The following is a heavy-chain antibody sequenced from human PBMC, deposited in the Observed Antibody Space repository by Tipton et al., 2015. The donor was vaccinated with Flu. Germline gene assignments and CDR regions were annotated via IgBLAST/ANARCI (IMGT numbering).Heavy chain of an antibody. D-gene: IGHD1/OR15-1a*01. Sequence: TLSLTCTVSGGSISGYYWSWIRQPPGKRLEWMGHIHDTGSTNYSPSLKSRVTISLDTSENQLSLKLNSMTAADTAVYYCARVNRGFFDYWGQGTLVTVSS. CDR3: ARVNRGFFDY. J-gene: IGHJ4*02. V-gene: IGHV4-59*01. CDR2: IHDTGST. CDR1: GGSISGYY.